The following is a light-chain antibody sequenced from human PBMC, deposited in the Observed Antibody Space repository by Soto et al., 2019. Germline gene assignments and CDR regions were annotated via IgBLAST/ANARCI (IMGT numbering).Light chain of an antibody. V-gene: IGLV1-40*01. CDR3: QSYDDSLSVHYV. Sequence: QSVLTQPRSVSGAPGQRVTISCTGSSSNIGSTYDVQWYQQLPGTAPKLLIHGNTDRPSGVPDRFSGSKSGTSASLAITGLQADDEADCYCQSYDDSLSVHYVFGTGTKLTVL. J-gene: IGLJ1*01. CDR1: SSNIGSTYD. CDR2: GNT.